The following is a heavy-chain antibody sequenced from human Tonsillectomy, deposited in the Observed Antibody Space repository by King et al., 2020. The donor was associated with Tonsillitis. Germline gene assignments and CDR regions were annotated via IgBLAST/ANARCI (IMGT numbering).Heavy chain of an antibody. J-gene: IGHJ4*02. CDR2: VYYSAST. V-gene: IGHV4-31*03. Sequence: QLQESGPGLVKPSQTLSLTCTVSGGSISSDYYYWSWIRQHPVKGLEWIGYVYYSASTSYNPSLKSRVTISVDTSKNQFSLRLTSVTAADTAVYYCARSASSCTSTSCYRGLDYWGQGTLVTVSS. CDR3: ARSASSCTSTSCYRGLDY. D-gene: IGHD2-2*01. CDR1: GGSISSDYYY.